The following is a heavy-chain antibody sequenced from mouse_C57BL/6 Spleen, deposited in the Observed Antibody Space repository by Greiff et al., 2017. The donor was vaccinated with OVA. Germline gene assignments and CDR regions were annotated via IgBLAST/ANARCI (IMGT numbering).Heavy chain of an antibody. J-gene: IGHJ4*01. Sequence: VQLQQSGAELVRPGTSVKVSCKASGYAFTNYLIEWVKQRPGQGLEWIGVINPGSGGTNYNEKFKGKATLTADKSSSTAYMQLSSLTSEDSAVYFCAIYGNYDYYAMDYWGQGTSVTVSS. V-gene: IGHV1-54*01. CDR3: AIYGNYDYYAMDY. CDR1: GYAFTNYL. D-gene: IGHD2-1*01. CDR2: INPGSGGT.